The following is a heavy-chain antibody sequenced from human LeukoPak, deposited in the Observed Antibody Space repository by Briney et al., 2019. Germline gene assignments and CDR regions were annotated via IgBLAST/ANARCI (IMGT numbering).Heavy chain of an antibody. CDR3: ATLGYCSAGSC. D-gene: IGHD2-15*01. CDR1: GASISSYY. Sequence: SETLSLTCTVSGASISSYYWSWIRQPPGKGLEWIGYIYYSGSTNYNPSLKGRVTISVDTSKNQFSLKLSSVTAADTAVYYCATLGYCSAGSCWGQGTMVTVSS. V-gene: IGHV4-59*08. J-gene: IGHJ3*01. CDR2: IYYSGST.